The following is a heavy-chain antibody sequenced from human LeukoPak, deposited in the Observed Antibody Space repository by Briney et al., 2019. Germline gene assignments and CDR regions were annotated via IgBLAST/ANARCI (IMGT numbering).Heavy chain of an antibody. CDR3: ARDEMTTVTTNYYYYGMDV. CDR2: ISAYNGNT. V-gene: IGHV1-18*01. J-gene: IGHJ6*02. Sequence: GASVKVSCKASGYTFTSYGISWVRQAPGQGLEWMGWISAYNGNTNCAQKLQGRVTMTTDTSTSTAYMELRSLRSDDTAVYYCARDEMTTVTTNYYYYGMDVWGQGTTVTVSS. D-gene: IGHD4-17*01. CDR1: GYTFTSYG.